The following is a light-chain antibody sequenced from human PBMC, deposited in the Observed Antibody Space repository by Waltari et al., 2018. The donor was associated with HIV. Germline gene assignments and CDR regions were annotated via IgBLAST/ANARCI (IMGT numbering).Light chain of an antibody. V-gene: IGKV1-5*03. CDR2: MTS. Sequence: IQMTQSPSNLSASVGDTVILTCRARQDIVKWLAWYHQKPGRAPKLLISMTSVLESGVPSRFRGSGSGTTFTLTITGLQPDDIGTYFCQQYSTHYAFGQGTRVE. CDR1: QDIVKW. J-gene: IGKJ2*01. CDR3: QQYSTHYA.